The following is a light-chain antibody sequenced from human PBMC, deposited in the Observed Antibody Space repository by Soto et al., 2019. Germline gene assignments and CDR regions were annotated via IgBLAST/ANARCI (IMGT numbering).Light chain of an antibody. V-gene: IGKV1-5*03. CDR2: KAS. Sequence: DIQMTQCPSTLSASVGDRVIITCRASQSISSWLAWYQQKPGKAPKLLIYKASSLESGVPSRFSGSGSGTEFTLTISSLQPGDFATYYCQQYNSDLTFGQGTKVEIK. CDR1: QSISSW. J-gene: IGKJ1*01. CDR3: QQYNSDLT.